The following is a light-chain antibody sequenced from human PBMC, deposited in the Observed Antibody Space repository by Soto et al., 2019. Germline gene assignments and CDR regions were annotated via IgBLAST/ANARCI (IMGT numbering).Light chain of an antibody. Sequence: DSKMTQSPATLSSSTGERVTSTCGATQSISRWLARYQQKPGKVPKVLIYDASTLKSGVPSRFSGDGSGTEFTLTISSLQPDDFATSDCQQYISSPLTFGGGTRVEIK. J-gene: IGKJ4*01. CDR2: DAS. CDR1: QSISRW. V-gene: IGKV1-5*01. CDR3: QQYISSPLT.